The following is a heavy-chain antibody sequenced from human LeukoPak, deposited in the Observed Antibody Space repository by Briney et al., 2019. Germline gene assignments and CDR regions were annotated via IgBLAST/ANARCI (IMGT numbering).Heavy chain of an antibody. CDR3: ARDKVGTSYFDF. CDR1: GGSISGYY. J-gene: IGHJ4*02. V-gene: IGHV4-4*07. D-gene: IGHD1-26*01. CDR2: VYGSGST. Sequence: SETLSLTCTVSGGSISGYYWSWIRQPAGKGLEWIGRVYGSGSTNYNPSLKSRLTVSLDTSENQFSLRLSSVTAADTAIYYCARDKVGTSYFDFWGQGALVTVSS.